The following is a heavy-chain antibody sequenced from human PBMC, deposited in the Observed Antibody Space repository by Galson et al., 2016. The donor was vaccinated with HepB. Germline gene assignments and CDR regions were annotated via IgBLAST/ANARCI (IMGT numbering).Heavy chain of an antibody. Sequence: SLRLSCAASGVTFSNYSMNWVRQAPREGLEWVSSISSSTSYVFYADSVKGRFTISRDNAKNSLSLQMDSLRAEDTAVYYCARGALPGTLRYFGMDVWGQGTTVTVSS. V-gene: IGHV3-21*01. CDR3: ARGALPGTLRYFGMDV. D-gene: IGHD2-2*01. J-gene: IGHJ6*02. CDR1: GVTFSNYS. CDR2: ISSSTSYV.